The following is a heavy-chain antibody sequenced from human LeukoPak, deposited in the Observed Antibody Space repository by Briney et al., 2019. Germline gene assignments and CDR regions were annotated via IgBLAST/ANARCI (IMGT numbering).Heavy chain of an antibody. D-gene: IGHD3-3*01. J-gene: IGHJ3*02. CDR1: GFTFSSYD. CDR2: IGTAGDT. V-gene: IGHV3-13*01. CDR3: AKGFGVVTLDAFDI. Sequence: HSGGSLRLSCAASGFTFSSYDMHWVRQATGKGLEWVSAIGTAGDTYYPGSVKGRFTISRENAKNSLYLQMNSLRAGDTAVYYCAKGFGVVTLDAFDIWGQGTMVTVSS.